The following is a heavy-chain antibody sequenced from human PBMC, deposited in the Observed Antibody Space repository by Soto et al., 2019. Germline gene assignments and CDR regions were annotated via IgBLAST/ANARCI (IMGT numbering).Heavy chain of an antibody. CDR2: IIPIFGTA. CDR3: ARGWGYDSNDYYYAY. V-gene: IGHV1-69*01. Sequence: QVQLVQSGAEVRKPGSSVKVSCKASGGTFSRHAISWVRQAPGQGLEWMGGIIPIFGTANHAQKFQGRVTIIADEPTSTVYMALSSLRSEDTAMYYCARGWGYDSNDYYYAYWGQGTLVIVSS. CDR1: GGTFSRHA. J-gene: IGHJ4*02. D-gene: IGHD3-22*01.